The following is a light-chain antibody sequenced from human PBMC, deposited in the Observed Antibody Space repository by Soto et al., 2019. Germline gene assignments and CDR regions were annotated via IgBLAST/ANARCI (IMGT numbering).Light chain of an antibody. Sequence: DIQMTQYPSTLSASVGDRVTITCRASQSISSWLAWYQQKTGKAPKLLIYKASSLESWVPSRFSGSGSGTEFTLTISSLQPDDFSTYYCQQYNSDEVTFGPGTKVDIK. V-gene: IGKV1-5*03. CDR3: QQYNSDEVT. J-gene: IGKJ3*01. CDR2: KAS. CDR1: QSISSW.